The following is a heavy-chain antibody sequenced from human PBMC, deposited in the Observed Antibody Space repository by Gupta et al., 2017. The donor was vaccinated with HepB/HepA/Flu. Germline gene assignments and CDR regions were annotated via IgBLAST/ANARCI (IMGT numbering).Heavy chain of an antibody. J-gene: IGHJ4*02. CDR1: GFTFSSYA. Sequence: EVQLLESGGGLVQPGGSLGLSCAASGFTFSSYAMSWVRQAPGKGLEWVSAISGSGGSTYYADSVKGRFTISRDNSKNTLYLQMNSLRAEDTAVYYCAKATIDRLRLFDYWGQGTLVTVSS. CDR2: ISGSGGST. V-gene: IGHV3-23*01. D-gene: IGHD2-2*01. CDR3: AKATIDRLRLFDY.